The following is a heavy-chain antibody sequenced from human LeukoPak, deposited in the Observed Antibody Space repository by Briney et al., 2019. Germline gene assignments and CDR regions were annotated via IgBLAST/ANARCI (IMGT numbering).Heavy chain of an antibody. CDR1: GGSISRAGYY. J-gene: IGHJ4*01. V-gene: IGHV4-31*03. Sequence: SETLSLTCTVSGGSISRAGYYWSWIRQHPGRGLEWIGYVYYSGSTYYNPSLKSRVTISLDTSKNQFSLKLSYVTAADTAVYYCARDGSGSTTYFDYWGQGSLATVPS. D-gene: IGHD3-3*01. CDR2: VYYSGST. CDR3: ARDGSGSTTYFDY.